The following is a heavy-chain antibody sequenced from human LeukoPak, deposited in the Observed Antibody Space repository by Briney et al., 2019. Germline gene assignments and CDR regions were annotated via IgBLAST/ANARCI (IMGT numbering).Heavy chain of an antibody. Sequence: PSETLSLTCAVSGYSISSGYYWVWVRQPPGRGLEWIGSSYHDGSTFHNPSLKSRVTMSVDTSKNQFSLKLSSVTATDTAVYYCTRGVAAHSRFEYWGQGTLVTVSS. V-gene: IGHV4-38-2*01. J-gene: IGHJ4*02. D-gene: IGHD1-26*01. CDR3: TRGVAAHSRFEY. CDR2: SYHDGST. CDR1: GYSISSGYY.